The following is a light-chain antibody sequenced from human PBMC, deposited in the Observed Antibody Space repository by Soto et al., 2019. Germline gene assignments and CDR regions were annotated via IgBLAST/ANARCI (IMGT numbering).Light chain of an antibody. CDR2: EVT. Sequence: QSALTQTPSASGSPGQSVTISCTGTNNDIGNYNFVSWYQQHPGKAPKLIIYEVTKWPSGVPARFSGSKSGNAASLTVSGLQAEDEADYYCSSYGGNNNILFGGGTKLTVL. CDR1: NNDIGNYNF. V-gene: IGLV2-8*01. CDR3: SSYGGNNNIL. J-gene: IGLJ2*01.